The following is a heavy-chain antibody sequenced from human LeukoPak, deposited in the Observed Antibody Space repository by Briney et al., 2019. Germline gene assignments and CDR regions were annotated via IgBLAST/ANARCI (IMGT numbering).Heavy chain of an antibody. CDR1: GGSISSYY. Sequence: PSETLSLTCTVSGGSISSYYWSRIRQPPGKGLEWIGYIYTSGSTNYNPSLKSRVTISVDTSKNQFSLKLSSVTAADTAVYHCARGYDFWSGYYAFDYWGQGTLVTVSS. V-gene: IGHV4-4*09. J-gene: IGHJ4*02. D-gene: IGHD3-3*01. CDR3: ARGYDFWSGYYAFDY. CDR2: IYTSGST.